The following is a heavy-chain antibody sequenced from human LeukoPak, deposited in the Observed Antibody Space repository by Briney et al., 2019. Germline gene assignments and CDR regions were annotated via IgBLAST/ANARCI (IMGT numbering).Heavy chain of an antibody. CDR1: GGSFSGYY. CDR3: ARGQYDFQTTYYYMDV. CDR2: INHSGST. Sequence: PSETLSLTCAVYGGSFSGYYWSWICQPPGKGLEWIGEINHSGSTNYNPSLKSRVTISVDTSKNQFSLKLSSVTAADTAVYYCARGQYDFQTTYYYMDVWGKGTTVTVSS. V-gene: IGHV4-34*01. J-gene: IGHJ6*03. D-gene: IGHD3-3*01.